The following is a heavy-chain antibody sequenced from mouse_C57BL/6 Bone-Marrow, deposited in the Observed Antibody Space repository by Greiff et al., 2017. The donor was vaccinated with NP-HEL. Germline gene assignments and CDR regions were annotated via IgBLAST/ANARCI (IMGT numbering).Heavy chain of an antibody. CDR2: IWSGGST. D-gene: IGHD1-1*02. J-gene: IGHJ4*01. CDR3: ARRGWGEMDY. CDR1: GFSLTSYG. V-gene: IGHV2-2*01. Sequence: VQLQESGPGLVQPSQSLSITCTVSGFSLTSYGVHWVRQSPGKGLEWLGVIWSGGSTDYNAAFISRLSISKDNSKSQVFFKMNSLQAEDTAIYYCARRGWGEMDYWGQGTSVTVSS.